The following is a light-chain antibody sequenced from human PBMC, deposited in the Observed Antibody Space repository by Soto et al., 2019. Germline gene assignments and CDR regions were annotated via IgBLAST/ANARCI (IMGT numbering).Light chain of an antibody. V-gene: IGKV1-39*01. Sequence: DIQLTQSASFRSASVGEGVSSTGRASQDIANYLAWFQQKPGKAPKLLIYAASSLQSGVPSRFSGSGSGTDFTLTTSSLQPEDFATYYCQQSYSTPPTFGGGTKVDI. CDR2: AAS. CDR3: QQSYSTPPT. J-gene: IGKJ4*01. CDR1: QDIANY.